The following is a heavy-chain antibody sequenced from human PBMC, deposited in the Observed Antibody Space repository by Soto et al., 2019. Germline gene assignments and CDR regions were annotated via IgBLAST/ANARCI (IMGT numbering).Heavy chain of an antibody. V-gene: IGHV1-2*04. Sequence: ASVKVSCKASGYTFTGYYMHWVRQAPGQGLEWMGWINPNSGGTNYAQKFQGWVTMTRDTSISTAYMELSRLRSDDTAVYYCARGNPITIFGVVIIGGPYYFDYGGKGTPVTVSS. CDR1: GYTFTGYY. D-gene: IGHD3-3*01. J-gene: IGHJ4*02. CDR2: INPNSGGT. CDR3: ARGNPITIFGVVIIGGPYYFDY.